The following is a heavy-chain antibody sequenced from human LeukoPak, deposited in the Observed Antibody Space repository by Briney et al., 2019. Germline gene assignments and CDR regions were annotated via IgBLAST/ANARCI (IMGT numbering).Heavy chain of an antibody. Sequence: GGSLRLSCAASGFTVSSNYMSWVRQAPGKGLEWVSVIYSGGSTYYADSVKGRFTISRDNSKNTLYLQMNSLRVEDTAVYYCARDTRYYDILTGYYRGYYFDYWGQGTLVTVSS. CDR1: GFTVSSNY. V-gene: IGHV3-66*01. D-gene: IGHD3-9*01. CDR2: IYSGGST. CDR3: ARDTRYYDILTGYYRGYYFDY. J-gene: IGHJ4*02.